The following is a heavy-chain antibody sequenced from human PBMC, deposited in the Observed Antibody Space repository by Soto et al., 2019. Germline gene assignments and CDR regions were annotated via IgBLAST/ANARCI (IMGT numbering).Heavy chain of an antibody. D-gene: IGHD3-16*01. J-gene: IGHJ5*02. Sequence: QVQLVESGGGVVQPGRSLRLSCAASGFTFRRYGIHWVRQAPGKGLAWVTDISYDGINKFYADSVKGRFPISRDDSQNMVFLHMTSLRPEDTAVYYCAKVYVGGGGLGLISNWFDPWGQGTLVTVSS. V-gene: IGHV3-30*18. CDR3: AKVYVGGGGLGLISNWFDP. CDR1: GFTFRRYG. CDR2: ISYDGINK.